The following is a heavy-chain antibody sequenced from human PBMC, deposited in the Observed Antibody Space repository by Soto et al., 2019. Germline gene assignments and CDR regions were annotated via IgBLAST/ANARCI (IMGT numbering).Heavy chain of an antibody. CDR2: IIPIFGTA. V-gene: IGHV1-69*13. J-gene: IGHJ5*02. CDR3: ARRPTQGKYSYGDSTLEGGVVVGAPTVIDIPNPLQSLP. D-gene: IGHD5-18*01. CDR1: GGTFSSYA. Sequence: SVKVSCKASGGTFSSYAISWVRQAPGQGLEWMGGIIPIFGTANYAQKFQGRVTITADESTSTAYMELSSLRSEDTAVYYCARRPTQGKYSYGDSTLEGGVVVGAPTVIDIPNPLQSLPWG.